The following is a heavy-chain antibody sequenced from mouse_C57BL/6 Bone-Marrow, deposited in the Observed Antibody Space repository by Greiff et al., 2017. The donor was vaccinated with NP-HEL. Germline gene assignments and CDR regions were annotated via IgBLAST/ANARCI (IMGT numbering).Heavy chain of an antibody. CDR2: IHPNSGST. J-gene: IGHJ3*01. Sequence: QVQLQQPGAELVKPGASVTLSCKASGYTFTSYWMHWVKQRPGQGLEWIGMIHPNSGSTNYNEKFKSKATLPVAKSSSTAYMHLSSRTSEDSAVYYCAREVYDGYSQAWFAYWGQGTLVTVSA. D-gene: IGHD2-3*01. V-gene: IGHV1-64*01. CDR1: GYTFTSYW. CDR3: AREVYDGYSQAWFAY.